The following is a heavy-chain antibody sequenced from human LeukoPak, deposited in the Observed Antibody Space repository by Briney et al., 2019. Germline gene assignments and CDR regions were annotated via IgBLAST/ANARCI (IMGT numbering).Heavy chain of an antibody. J-gene: IGHJ4*02. D-gene: IGHD1-1*01. V-gene: IGHV3-23*01. Sequence: GRSLRLSCAASGFTFSSFAVSWVRQAPGKGLEWVSSISGSGSATYYSDSVKGRFTISRDNSKNTLFLQMKSLGADDSAVYYCAAAPRPTTPLLPVDYWGQGTLVTVSS. CDR1: GFTFSSFA. CDR3: AAAPRPTTPLLPVDY. CDR2: ISGSGSAT.